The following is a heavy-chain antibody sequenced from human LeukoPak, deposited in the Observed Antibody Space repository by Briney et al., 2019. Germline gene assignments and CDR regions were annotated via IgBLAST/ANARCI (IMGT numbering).Heavy chain of an antibody. V-gene: IGHV4-39*07. J-gene: IGHJ5*02. D-gene: IGHD5-12*01. CDR1: GGSISSSSYY. CDR2: INHSGST. Sequence: SETLSLTCTVSGGSISSSSYYWGWIRQPPGKGLEWIGEINHSGSTNYNPSLKSRVTISVDTSKNQFSLKLSSVTAADTAVYYCASYSGYDSPWGQGTLVTVSS. CDR3: ASYSGYDSP.